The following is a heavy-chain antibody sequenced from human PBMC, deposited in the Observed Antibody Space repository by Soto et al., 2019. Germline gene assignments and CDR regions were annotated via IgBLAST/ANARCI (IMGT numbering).Heavy chain of an antibody. CDR2: AYYNENT. Sequence: SETLSLTCSVSGGSISSFTYYWGWIRQPPGKGLEWIGTAYYNENTYYNPSLKSRVTITVDTAKNQFSLNLRSVTAADTAMYFCARRERYYGSPGWFDPWGPGTLVTVSS. CDR3: ARRERYYGSPGWFDP. D-gene: IGHD3-10*01. CDR1: GGSISSFTYY. J-gene: IGHJ5*02. V-gene: IGHV4-39*01.